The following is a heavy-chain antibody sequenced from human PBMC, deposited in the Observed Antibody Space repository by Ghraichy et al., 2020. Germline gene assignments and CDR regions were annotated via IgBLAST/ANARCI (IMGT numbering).Heavy chain of an antibody. D-gene: IGHD3-9*01. CDR3: AHRNYDILTGYFHFDY. CDR1: GFSLSTSGVG. V-gene: IGHV2-5*01. J-gene: IGHJ4*02. CDR2: IYWNDDK. Sequence: SGPTLVKPTQTLTLTCTFSGFSLSTSGVGVGWIRQPPGKALEWLALIYWNDDKRYSPSLKSRLTITKDTSKNQVVLTMTNMDPVDTATYYCAHRNYDILTGYFHFDYWGQGTLVTVSS.